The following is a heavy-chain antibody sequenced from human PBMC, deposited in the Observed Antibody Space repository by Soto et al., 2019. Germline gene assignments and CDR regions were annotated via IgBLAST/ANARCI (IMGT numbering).Heavy chain of an antibody. D-gene: IGHD6-13*01. Sequence: SETLSLTCAVSGYSISSGYYWGWIRQPPGKGLEWIGSIYHSGSTYYNPSLKSRVTISVDTSKNQFSLKLSSVTAADTAVYYCARDLTSYGSSSWYIWFDPWGQGT. CDR2: IYHSGST. V-gene: IGHV4-38-2*02. J-gene: IGHJ5*02. CDR1: GYSISSGYY. CDR3: ARDLTSYGSSSWYIWFDP.